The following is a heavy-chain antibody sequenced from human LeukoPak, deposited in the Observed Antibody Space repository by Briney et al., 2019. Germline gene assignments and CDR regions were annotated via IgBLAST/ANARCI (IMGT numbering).Heavy chain of an antibody. J-gene: IGHJ3*02. V-gene: IGHV1-2*02. CDR3: ARDPGIPSDAFDI. CDR2: INPNSGGT. CDR1: GYTFTGYY. D-gene: IGHD1-14*01. Sequence: GASVKVSFKASGYTFTGYYMHWVRQAPGQGLEWMGWINPNSGGTNYAQKFQGRVTMTRDTSISTAYMELSRLRSDDTAVYYCARDPGIPSDAFDIWGQGTMVTVSS.